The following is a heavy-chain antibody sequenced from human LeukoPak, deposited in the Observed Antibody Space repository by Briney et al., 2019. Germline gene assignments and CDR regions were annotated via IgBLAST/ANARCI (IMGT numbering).Heavy chain of an antibody. CDR3: ARDASIYDFWSGVNWFDP. V-gene: IGHV3-7*03. D-gene: IGHD3-3*01. CDR1: GFTFSSYW. Sequence: GGSLRLSCAASGFTFSSYWMSWVRQAPGKGLEWVANIKQDGSEKYYVDSVKGRFTISRGSAKNSLYLQMNSLRAEDTAVYYCARDASIYDFWSGVNWFDPWGQGTLVTVSS. CDR2: IKQDGSEK. J-gene: IGHJ5*02.